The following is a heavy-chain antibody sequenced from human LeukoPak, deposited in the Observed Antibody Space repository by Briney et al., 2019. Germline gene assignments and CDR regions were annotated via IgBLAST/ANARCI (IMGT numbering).Heavy chain of an antibody. V-gene: IGHV4-34*01. CDR2: IYYSGST. CDR1: GGSFSGYY. J-gene: IGHJ4*02. Sequence: SETLSLTCAVYGGSFSGYYWSWIRQPPGKGLEWIGYIYYSGSTNYNPSLKSRVTISVDTSKNQFSLKLSSVTAADTAVYYCARGEMYYYDSSGYFVLDYWGQGTLVTVSS. D-gene: IGHD3-22*01. CDR3: ARGEMYYYDSSGYFVLDY.